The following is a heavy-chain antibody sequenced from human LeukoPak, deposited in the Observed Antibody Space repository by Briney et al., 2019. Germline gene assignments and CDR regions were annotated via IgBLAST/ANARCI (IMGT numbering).Heavy chain of an antibody. D-gene: IGHD4-23*01. CDR1: GGSFSGYY. V-gene: IGHV4-34*01. Sequence: SETLSLTCAVYGGSFSGYYWSWIRQPPGKVLEWIGYIYHSGNTYYNPSLNSRVSISVDRSKNQFSLKLSSVTAADTAVYFCARGDYGGTHFDYWGQGTLVTVSS. J-gene: IGHJ4*02. CDR3: ARGDYGGTHFDY. CDR2: IYHSGNT.